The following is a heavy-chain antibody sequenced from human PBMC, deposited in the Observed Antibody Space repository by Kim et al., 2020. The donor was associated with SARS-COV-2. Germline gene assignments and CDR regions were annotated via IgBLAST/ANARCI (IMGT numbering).Heavy chain of an antibody. CDR2: IWYDGSNK. D-gene: IGHD2-15*01. CDR3: ARSILYCSGGTCYDEGFDY. V-gene: IGHV3-33*01. Sequence: GGSLRLSFAASGFTFSTSGMHWVRQAPGKGLEWVAIIWYDGSNKYYADSVKGRFTISRDNSKNTLYLQMNSLRAEDTALYYCARSILYCSGGTCYDEGFDYWGQGTLVTVSS. J-gene: IGHJ4*02. CDR1: GFTFSTSG.